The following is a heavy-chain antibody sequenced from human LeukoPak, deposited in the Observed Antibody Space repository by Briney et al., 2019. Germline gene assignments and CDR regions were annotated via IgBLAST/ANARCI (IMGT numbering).Heavy chain of an antibody. CDR2: IYSGGST. CDR1: GFTVSSNY. CDR3: ARVSRNTAMVTYFDY. J-gene: IGHJ4*02. V-gene: IGHV3-53*01. D-gene: IGHD5-18*01. Sequence: GGSLRLSCAASGFTVSSNYMSWVSQAPGKGLEWVSVIYSGGSTYYADSVKGRFTISRDNSKNTLYLQMNSLRAEDTAVYYCARVSRNTAMVTYFDYWGQGTLVTVSP.